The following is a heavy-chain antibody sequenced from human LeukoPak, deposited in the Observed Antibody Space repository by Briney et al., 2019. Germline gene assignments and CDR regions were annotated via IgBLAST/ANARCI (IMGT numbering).Heavy chain of an antibody. CDR3: ARVPPGFSDWYATYFDY. V-gene: IGHV4-38-2*02. D-gene: IGHD6-19*01. CDR2: IYHSGNT. J-gene: IGHJ4*02. CDR1: DYYINNGYY. Sequence: SETLSLTCRVSDYYINNGYYWGWIRQPPGKGLEWIGSIYHSGNTYYNPSLKSRVTISVDTSKNQFSLKLSSVTPADTAMYYCARVPPGFSDWYATYFDYWGQGTLVTVSS.